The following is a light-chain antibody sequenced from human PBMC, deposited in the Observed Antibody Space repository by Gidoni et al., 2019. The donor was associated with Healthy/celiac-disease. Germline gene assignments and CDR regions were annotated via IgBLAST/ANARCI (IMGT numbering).Light chain of an antibody. Sequence: DIQMTQSPSTLSASVGDRVTITCRASQSISSWLAWYQQKPGKAPKLLIYNASSLESGVPSRFSGSGSGTDFTLTISCLHPDDFATYYCQQYYSYSYTFGQGTKLEIK. CDR3: QQYYSYSYT. CDR2: NAS. CDR1: QSISSW. V-gene: IGKV1-5*03. J-gene: IGKJ2*01.